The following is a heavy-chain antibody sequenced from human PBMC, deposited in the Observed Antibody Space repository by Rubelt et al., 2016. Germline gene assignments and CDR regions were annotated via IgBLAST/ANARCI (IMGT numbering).Heavy chain of an antibody. D-gene: IGHD3-3*02. J-gene: IGHJ4*02. V-gene: IGHV4-4*07. Sequence: QVQLQESGPGLVKPSETLSLTCTVSGGSISSYYWSWIRQPAGKGLEWIGHIYTSGSTNYNPSLRGRVTMSVETAENRFALELSSVTAADTAVYYCARFSIWGYVTDYWGQGTLVTVSS. CDR1: GGSISSYY. CDR3: ARFSIWGYVTDY. CDR2: IYTSGST.